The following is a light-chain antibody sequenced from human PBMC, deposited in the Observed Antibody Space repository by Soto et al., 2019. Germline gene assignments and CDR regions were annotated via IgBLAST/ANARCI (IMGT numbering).Light chain of an antibody. V-gene: IGKV1-39*01. CDR3: QQSYSNPTWT. CDR2: DSS. J-gene: IGKJ1*01. CDR1: QSISTY. Sequence: DIRLTQSSSSLSASXXDGXTITCRASQSISTYLNGYQQKPGEAPTLXXYDSSTLQSGVPSRFSGSGFGAEFTLTVSSLQPEDFATYYCQQSYSNPTWTFGQGTKVDIK.